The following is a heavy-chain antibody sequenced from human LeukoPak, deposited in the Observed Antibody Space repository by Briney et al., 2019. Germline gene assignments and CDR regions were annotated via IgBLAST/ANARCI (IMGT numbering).Heavy chain of an antibody. CDR2: INPNSGGT. Sequence: ASVKVSCKASGGTFSSYTISWVRQAPGQGLEWMGWINPNSGGTNYAQKFQGRVTMTRDTSISTAYMELSRLRSDDTAVYYRARSPRSGINWFDPWGQGTLVTVSS. CDR1: GGTFSSYT. V-gene: IGHV1-2*02. J-gene: IGHJ5*02. D-gene: IGHD6-19*01. CDR3: ARSPRSGINWFDP.